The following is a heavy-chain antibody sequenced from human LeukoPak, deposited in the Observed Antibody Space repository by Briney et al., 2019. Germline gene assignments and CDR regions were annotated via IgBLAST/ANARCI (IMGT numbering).Heavy chain of an antibody. V-gene: IGHV3-48*02. CDR3: AREFSSSPRHFDS. CDR2: ISSSSNTM. D-gene: IGHD6-6*01. J-gene: IGHJ4*02. Sequence: GGSLRLSCAASGFTFSSYTMNWVRQAPGKGLEWVSYISSSSNTMYYADSVKGRFTISRDNAKNSLYLQMNSLRDEDTAVYYCAREFSSSPRHFDSWGQGTLVTVSS. CDR1: GFTFSSYT.